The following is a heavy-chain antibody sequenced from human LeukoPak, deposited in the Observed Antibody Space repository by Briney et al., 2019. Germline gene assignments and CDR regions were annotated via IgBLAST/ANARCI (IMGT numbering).Heavy chain of an antibody. Sequence: ASVKVSCKASGYTFSGYYIHWVRQAPGQGLEWMGWINPNSGGTNYAQKFQGRVTMTRDMSTSTVYMELSSLRSEDTAVYYCARESTAIPFDYWGQGTLVTVSS. V-gene: IGHV1-2*02. J-gene: IGHJ4*02. D-gene: IGHD2-21*02. CDR2: INPNSGGT. CDR1: GYTFSGYY. CDR3: ARESTAIPFDY.